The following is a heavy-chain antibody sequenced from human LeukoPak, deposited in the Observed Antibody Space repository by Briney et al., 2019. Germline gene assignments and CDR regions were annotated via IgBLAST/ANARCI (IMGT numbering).Heavy chain of an antibody. J-gene: IGHJ4*02. D-gene: IGHD3-10*01. Sequence: PSETLSLTCTVSGGSISSSNYYWGWIRQPPGKGLEWIGSIHYSGSTYYNPSLKGRVTISVDTSKNQFSLKLSSVTAADTAVYYCARHKWFGELWDYWGQGTLVTVSS. CDR3: ARHKWFGELWDY. V-gene: IGHV4-39*01. CDR1: GGSISSSNYY. CDR2: IHYSGST.